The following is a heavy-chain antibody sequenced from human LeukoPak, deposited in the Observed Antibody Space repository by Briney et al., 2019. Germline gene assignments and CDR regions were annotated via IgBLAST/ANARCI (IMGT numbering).Heavy chain of an antibody. V-gene: IGHV3-21*01. CDR1: GFTFSSYS. CDR3: ARDSPYSSTWYSSVDY. Sequence: GGSLRLSCAASGFTFSSYSMNWVRQAPGKGLEWVSSISSSSSYIYYADSVKGRFTISRDNAKNSLYLQMNSLRAEDTAVYYCARDSPYSSTWYSSVDYWGQGTLVTVSS. J-gene: IGHJ4*02. D-gene: IGHD6-13*01. CDR2: ISSSSSYI.